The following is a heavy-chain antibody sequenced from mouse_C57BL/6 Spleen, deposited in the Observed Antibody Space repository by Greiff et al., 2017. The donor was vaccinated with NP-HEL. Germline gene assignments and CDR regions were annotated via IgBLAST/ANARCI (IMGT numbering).Heavy chain of an antibody. V-gene: IGHV5-9-1*02. D-gene: IGHD1-1*01. CDR2: ISSGGDYI. CDR1: GFTFSSYA. J-gene: IGHJ4*01. CDR3: TRDRYYYGSSPYAMDY. Sequence: EVQLVESGEGLVKPGGSLKLSCAASGFTFSSYAMSWVRQTPEKRLEWVAYISSGGDYIYYADTVKGRFTISRDNARNTLYLQMSSLKSEDTAMYYCTRDRYYYGSSPYAMDYWGQGTSVTVSS.